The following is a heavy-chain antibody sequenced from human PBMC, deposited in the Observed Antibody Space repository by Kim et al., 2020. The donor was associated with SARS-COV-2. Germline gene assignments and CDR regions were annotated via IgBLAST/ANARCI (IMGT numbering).Heavy chain of an antibody. CDR3: ATELKYYDFWSGYYNY. CDR1: GFTFSSYE. J-gene: IGHJ4*02. D-gene: IGHD3-3*01. V-gene: IGHV3-48*03. Sequence: GSLRLSCAASGFTFSSYEMNWVRQAPGKVLEWVSYISSSGSTIYYADSVKGRFTISRDNAKNSLYLQMNSLRAEDTAVYYCATELKYYDFWSGYYNYWGQGTLVTVSS. CDR2: ISSSGSTI.